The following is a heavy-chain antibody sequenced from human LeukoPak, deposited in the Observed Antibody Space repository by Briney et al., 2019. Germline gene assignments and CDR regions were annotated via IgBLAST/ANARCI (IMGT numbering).Heavy chain of an antibody. D-gene: IGHD1-1*01. J-gene: IGHJ5*02. CDR3: ARGERRTQKIDP. Sequence: AAVKVSCKASVYTFTSYYINGVRQATGQGLEWMGWMNPNSGNTGYAQKFQGRVAMTRNTSISTAYMELSSLRPEDTAVYYCARGERRTQKIDPWGQGTLVTVSS. CDR2: MNPNSGNT. V-gene: IGHV1-8*01. CDR1: VYTFTSYY.